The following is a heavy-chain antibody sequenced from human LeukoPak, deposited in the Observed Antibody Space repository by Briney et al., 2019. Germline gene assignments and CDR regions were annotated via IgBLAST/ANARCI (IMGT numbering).Heavy chain of an antibody. CDR2: IGSSSTSI. J-gene: IGHJ4*02. D-gene: IGHD3-22*01. Sequence: GGSLRLSCAASGFTFSTYSMNWVRQAPGKGLEWVSYIGSSSTSIYYADSVKGRFTISRDNAKNSLYLQMNSLRAEDTAVYYCARDRDYYETSGYYLTFFDSWRQGTLVAVSS. CDR1: GFTFSTYS. V-gene: IGHV3-48*01. CDR3: ARDRDYYETSGYYLTFFDS.